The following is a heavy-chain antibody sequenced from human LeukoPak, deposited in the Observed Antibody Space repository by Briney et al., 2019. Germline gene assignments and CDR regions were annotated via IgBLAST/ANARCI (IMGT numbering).Heavy chain of an antibody. D-gene: IGHD1-26*01. CDR2: IYYSGST. CDR3: ARQVGATKFDD. CDR1: GGSISSSSYY. J-gene: IGHJ4*02. Sequence: PSETLSLTCTVSGGSISSSSYYWGWIRQPPGKGLEWIGSIYYSGSTYYNPSLKSRVTISVDTSKNQFSLKLSSVTAADTAVYYCARQVGATKFDDWGQGTLVTVSS. V-gene: IGHV4-39*01.